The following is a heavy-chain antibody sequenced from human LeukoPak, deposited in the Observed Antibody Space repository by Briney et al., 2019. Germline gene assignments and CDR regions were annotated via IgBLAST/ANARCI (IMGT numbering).Heavy chain of an antibody. CDR3: AIVPAATVVDDDAFDI. CDR1: SYTFTSYG. Sequence: SVKVSCKASSYTFTSYGISWVRQAPGQGLEWMGGIIPIFGTANYAQKFQGRVTITADESTSTAYMELSSLRSEDTAVYYCAIVPAATVVDDDAFDIWGQGTMVTVSS. J-gene: IGHJ3*02. V-gene: IGHV1-69*13. CDR2: IIPIFGTA. D-gene: IGHD2-2*01.